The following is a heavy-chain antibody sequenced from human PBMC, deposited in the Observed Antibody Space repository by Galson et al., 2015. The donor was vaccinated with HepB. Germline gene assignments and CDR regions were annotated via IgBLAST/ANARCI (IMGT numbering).Heavy chain of an antibody. V-gene: IGHV1-69*13. CDR2: IIPIFGTT. D-gene: IGHD3-3*01. J-gene: IGHJ4*02. Sequence: SVKVSCKASGGTFSSYTINWVRQAPGQGLEWMGGIIPIFGTTNYAQKFQGRVTITADESTTTAYMELSSLRSEDTAVYYCARASRFLESLDYWGQGTLVTV. CDR1: GGTFSSYT. CDR3: ARASRFLESLDY.